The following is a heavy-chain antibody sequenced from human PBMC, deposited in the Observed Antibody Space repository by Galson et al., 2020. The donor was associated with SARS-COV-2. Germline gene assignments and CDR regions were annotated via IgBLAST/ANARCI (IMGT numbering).Heavy chain of an antibody. CDR2: IYYSGST. V-gene: IGHV4-59*01. CDR3: ASYITGTTSGLAGYFDY. Sequence: ETSETLSLTCTVSGGSISSYYWSWIRQPPGKGLEWIGYIYYSGSTNYNPSLKSRVTISVDTSKNQFSLKLSSVTAADTAVYYCASYITGTTSGLAGYFDYWGQGTLVTVSS. J-gene: IGHJ4*02. CDR1: GGSISSYY. D-gene: IGHD1-20*01.